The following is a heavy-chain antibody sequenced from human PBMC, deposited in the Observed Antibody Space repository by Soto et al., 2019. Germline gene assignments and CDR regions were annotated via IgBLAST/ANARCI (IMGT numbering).Heavy chain of an antibody. Sequence: GGSLRLSCAGSGFIFDHYTLHWVRQAPGKGLEWVSSISGIRNYIRYADPVKGRFTISRDNAKTSLYLQMNSLGAEDTAVYYCAREGVHNYNEYYFDYWGQGALVTVSS. D-gene: IGHD3-22*01. V-gene: IGHV3-21*01. CDR1: GFIFDHYT. CDR2: ISGIRNYI. CDR3: AREGVHNYNEYYFDY. J-gene: IGHJ4*02.